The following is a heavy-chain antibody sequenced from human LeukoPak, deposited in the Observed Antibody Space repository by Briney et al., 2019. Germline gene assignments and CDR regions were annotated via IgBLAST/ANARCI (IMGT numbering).Heavy chain of an antibody. CDR2: INPNSGGT. V-gene: IGHV1-2*02. J-gene: IGHJ3*02. CDR1: GYTFTGYC. CDR3: AVPMTSESAFDI. Sequence: ASVKVSCKASGYTFTGYCMHWVRQAPGQGLEWMGWINPNSGGTNYAQKFQGRVTMTRDTSISTAYMELSRLRSDDTAVYYCAVPMTSESAFDIWGQGTMVTVSS.